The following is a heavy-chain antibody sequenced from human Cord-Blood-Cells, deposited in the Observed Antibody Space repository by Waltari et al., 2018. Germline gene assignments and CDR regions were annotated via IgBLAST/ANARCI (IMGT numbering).Heavy chain of an antibody. V-gene: IGHV4-34*01. CDR3: ARALTGEELRNAFDI. J-gene: IGHJ3*02. D-gene: IGHD7-27*01. Sequence: QVQLQQWGAGLLKPSETLSLTCAVYGGSFSGYYWRWIRQPPGKGLEWIGEINHSGSTNYNPSLKSRVTISVDTSKNQCSLKLSSVTAADTAVYYCARALTGEELRNAFDIWGQGTMVTVSS. CDR1: GGSFSGYY. CDR2: INHSGST.